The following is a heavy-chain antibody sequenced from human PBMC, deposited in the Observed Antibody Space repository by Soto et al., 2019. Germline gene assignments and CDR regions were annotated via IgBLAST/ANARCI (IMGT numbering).Heavy chain of an antibody. CDR1: GYIFTDHC. D-gene: IGHD2-21*02. V-gene: IGHV5-51*01. Sequence: EVQVVQSGAEVKEPGESLKISCKGSGYIFTDHCIVWVRQMAGKGLEWVGIICPGYSNIIYSPSVQGQVTISADMSFSTAYLQWCSLKASDTATYYCARRQYCRGDCTINPDYYYWMDVWGQGTTVIVAS. CDR3: ARRQYCRGDCTINPDYYYWMDV. J-gene: IGHJ6*02. CDR2: ICPGYSNI.